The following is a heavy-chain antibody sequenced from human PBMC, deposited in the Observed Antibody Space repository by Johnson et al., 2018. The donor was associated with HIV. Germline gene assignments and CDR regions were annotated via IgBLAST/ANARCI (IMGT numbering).Heavy chain of an antibody. CDR2: LSYDGSNK. J-gene: IGHJ3*02. Sequence: QVQLVESGGDVVQPGRSLRLSCTASGFTFSSYALHWVRQAPGKGLEWVAVLSYDGSNKFYADSVTGRFTISRDNSKNTLYLQMNSLRTEDTAMYYCAKDNKRELLQGKDAFDIWGQGTMVTVSS. V-gene: IGHV3-30-3*01. D-gene: IGHD1-26*01. CDR1: GFTFSSYA. CDR3: AKDNKRELLQGKDAFDI.